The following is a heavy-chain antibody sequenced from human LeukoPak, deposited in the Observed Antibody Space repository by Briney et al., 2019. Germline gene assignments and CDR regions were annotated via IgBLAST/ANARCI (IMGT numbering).Heavy chain of an antibody. J-gene: IGHJ4*02. CDR2: TYYRSKWYN. D-gene: IGHD3-10*01. V-gene: IGHV6-1*01. CDR1: GDSVSSNSAA. Sequence: SQTLSLTCAISGDSVSSNSAAWNWIRQSPSRGLEWLGRTYYRSKWYNDYAVSVKSRITINPDTSKNQFSLQQNSVTPEDTAVYYCAREAALWFGESDFDYWGQGTLVTVSS. CDR3: AREAALWFGESDFDY.